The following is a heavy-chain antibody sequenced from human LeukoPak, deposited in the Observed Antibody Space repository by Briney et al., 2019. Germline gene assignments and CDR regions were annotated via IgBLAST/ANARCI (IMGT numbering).Heavy chain of an antibody. CDR2: INHSGST. Sequence: GSLRPSCAASGFTLSNYAMTWVRQPPGKGLEWIGEINHSGSTNYNPSLKSRVTISVDTSKNQFSLKLSSVTTADTAVYYCAGDIRRDGYNPKFDYWGQGTLVTVSS. J-gene: IGHJ4*02. CDR3: AGDIRRDGYNPKFDY. D-gene: IGHD5-24*01. CDR1: GFTLSNYA. V-gene: IGHV4-34*08.